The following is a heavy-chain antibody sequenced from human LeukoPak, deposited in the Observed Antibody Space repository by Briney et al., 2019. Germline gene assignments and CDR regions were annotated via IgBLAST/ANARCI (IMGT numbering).Heavy chain of an antibody. D-gene: IGHD3-22*01. V-gene: IGHV4-4*07. CDR1: GGSISSYY. CDR3: AREDVPAEYYYDSSGYYPSDWFDP. Sequence: SETLSLTCTVSGGSISSYYWSWIRQPAGKGLEWIGRIYTSGSTNYNPSLKSRVTISVDKSKNQFSLKLSSVTAADTAVYYCAREDVPAEYYYDSSGYYPSDWFDPWGQGTLVTDSS. J-gene: IGHJ5*02. CDR2: IYTSGST.